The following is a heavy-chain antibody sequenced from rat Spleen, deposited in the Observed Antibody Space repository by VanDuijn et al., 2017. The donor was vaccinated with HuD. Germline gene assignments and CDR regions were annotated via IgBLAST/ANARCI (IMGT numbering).Heavy chain of an antibody. V-gene: IGHV2-19*01. CDR3: TKDYYGYTFDY. Sequence: QVQLKESGPGLVQPSQTLSLTCTVSGFSLTDYSIHWVRQPPGKGLEWIGAMWSGGTTDYNSALKSRMRSSRDTSKSQVLLKMNSLQTEDTAIYFCTKDYYGYTFDYWGQGVMVTVSS. D-gene: IGHD1-9*01. J-gene: IGHJ2*01. CDR2: MWSGGTT. CDR1: GFSLTDYS.